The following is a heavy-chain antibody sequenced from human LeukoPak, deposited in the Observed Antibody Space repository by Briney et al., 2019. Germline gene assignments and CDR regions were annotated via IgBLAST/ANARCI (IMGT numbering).Heavy chain of an antibody. V-gene: IGHV4-4*07. J-gene: IGHJ4*02. CDR1: GGSISSYY. CDR2: IYTSVST. CDR3: ARDAQNDSSGWYGLDY. D-gene: IGHD6-19*01. Sequence: SETLSLTCTVSGGSISSYYWSWIRQPAGKGLEWIGRIYTSVSTNYNPSLKSRVTMSVDTSKNQFSLKLSSVTAADTAVYYCARDAQNDSSGWYGLDYWGQGTLVTVSS.